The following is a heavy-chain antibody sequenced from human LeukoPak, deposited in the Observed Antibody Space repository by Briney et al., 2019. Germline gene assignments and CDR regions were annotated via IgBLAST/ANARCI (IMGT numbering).Heavy chain of an antibody. V-gene: IGHV3-48*01. CDR2: IDSSSSTI. Sequence: PGGSLRLSCAASGFTFSSYNMNRVRQAPGKGLEWVSYIDSSSSTIYYADSVKGRFTISRDNAKNSLYLQMNSLRAEDTAVYYYASEGGYSGSYGDSWGQGTLVTVSS. D-gene: IGHD1-26*01. CDR3: ASEGGYSGSYGDS. J-gene: IGHJ4*02. CDR1: GFTFSSYN.